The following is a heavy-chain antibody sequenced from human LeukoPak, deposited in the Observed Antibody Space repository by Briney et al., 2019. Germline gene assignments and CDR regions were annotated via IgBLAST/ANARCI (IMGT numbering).Heavy chain of an antibody. CDR1: GGSVSSYY. CDR3: ARLRKDTAMVYYFDY. J-gene: IGHJ4*02. D-gene: IGHD5-18*01. V-gene: IGHV4-59*08. CDR2: IYYSGST. Sequence: SETLSLTCTVSGGSVSSYYWSWIRQPPGKGLEWIGYIYYSGSTNYNPSLKSRVTISVDTSKNQFSLKLSSVTAADTAVYYCARLRKDTAMVYYFDYWGQGTLVTVSS.